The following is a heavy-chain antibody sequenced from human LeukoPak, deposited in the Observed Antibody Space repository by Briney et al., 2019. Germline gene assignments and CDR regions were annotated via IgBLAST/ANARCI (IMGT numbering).Heavy chain of an antibody. D-gene: IGHD3-10*01. CDR2: ISYSGST. CDR1: GASISSYY. Sequence: SETLSLTRTVSGASISSYYWSWIRQPPGKGLEWIGYISYSGSTNYNPSLKSRVTISADTSKNQVSLTLSSVTAADTAVYYCARHPELYFFDYWGQGTLVTVSS. CDR3: ARHPELYFFDY. J-gene: IGHJ4*02. V-gene: IGHV4-59*08.